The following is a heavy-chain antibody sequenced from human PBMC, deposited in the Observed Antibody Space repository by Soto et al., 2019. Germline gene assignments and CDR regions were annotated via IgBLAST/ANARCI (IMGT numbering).Heavy chain of an antibody. D-gene: IGHD6-6*01. Sequence: GGSLRLSCAASGFTFSSYSMNWVRQAPGKGLEWVSSISSSSSYIYYADSVKGRFTISRDNAKNSLYLQMNSLRAEDTAVYYCAREGIAARRLVDYWGQGTLVTVS. J-gene: IGHJ4*02. V-gene: IGHV3-21*01. CDR1: GFTFSSYS. CDR3: AREGIAARRLVDY. CDR2: ISSSSSYI.